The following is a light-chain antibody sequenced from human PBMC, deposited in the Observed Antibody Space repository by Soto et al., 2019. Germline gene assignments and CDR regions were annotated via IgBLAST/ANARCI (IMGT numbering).Light chain of an antibody. CDR3: QTWATGPDWV. CDR1: SGHSTYA. V-gene: IGLV4-69*01. J-gene: IGLJ3*02. CDR2: LDSDGSH. Sequence: QPVLTQSPSASASQGASVKLTCTLSSGHSTYAIAWHQQQPEKGPRYLMKLDSDGSHSKGDGIPDRFSGSSSGAERYLTISSLQSEDEADYYCQTWATGPDWVFGGGTKVTVL.